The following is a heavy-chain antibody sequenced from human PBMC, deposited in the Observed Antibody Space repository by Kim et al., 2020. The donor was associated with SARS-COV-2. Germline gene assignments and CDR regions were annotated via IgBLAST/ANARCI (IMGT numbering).Heavy chain of an antibody. J-gene: IGHJ4*02. Sequence: ADSVKGRFTVSRDKAKNTLYRQMDNLRVEDTALYYCAKDHESSGWPTFDYWGQGTQVTVSS. V-gene: IGHV3-23*01. D-gene: IGHD6-19*01. CDR3: AKDHESSGWPTFDY.